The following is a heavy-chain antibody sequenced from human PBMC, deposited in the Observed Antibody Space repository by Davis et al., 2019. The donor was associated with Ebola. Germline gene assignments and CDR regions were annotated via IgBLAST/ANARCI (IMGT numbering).Heavy chain of an antibody. CDR1: GGSLSGYS. D-gene: IGHD5-18*01. V-gene: IGHV4-34*01. CDR2: FAHSGSS. J-gene: IGHJ5*02. Sequence: SETLSLTCNVSGGSLSGYSWSWIRQSPGKGLEWIGEFAHSGSSNYNPSLKSRVSILGDTSKNQFSLKLSSVTAADTAVYYCAGGYSYGQRWFDPWGQGTLVTVSS. CDR3: AGGYSYGQRWFDP.